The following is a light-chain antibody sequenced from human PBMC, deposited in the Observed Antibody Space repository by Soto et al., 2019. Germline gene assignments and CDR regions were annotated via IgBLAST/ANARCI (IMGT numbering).Light chain of an antibody. CDR1: QSVSSD. J-gene: IGKJ4*01. V-gene: IGKV3-15*01. CDR2: GAS. CDR3: QQRGT. Sequence: EIVMTQSPATLSVSPGERATLSCRASQSVSSDLAWYQQKPGQTPRLLIYGASTRAPGIPARFSGSGSGTDFTLTISSLEPEDFAVYYCQQRGTFGGGTKVDIK.